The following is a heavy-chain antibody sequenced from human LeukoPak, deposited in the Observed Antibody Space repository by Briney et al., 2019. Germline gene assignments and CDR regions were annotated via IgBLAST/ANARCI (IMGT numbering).Heavy chain of an antibody. J-gene: IGHJ3*02. CDR1: GGSISSGSYY. V-gene: IGHV4-61*02. CDR2: IYTSGST. CDR3: ARSSLRTYTYGFTHDAFDI. D-gene: IGHD5-18*01. Sequence: SETLSLTCTVSGGSISSGSYYWSWIRQPAGKGLEWIGRIYTSGSTNYNPSLKSRVTISVDTSKNQFSLKLSSVTAADTALYYCARSSLRTYTYGFTHDAFDIRGQGTMVTVSS.